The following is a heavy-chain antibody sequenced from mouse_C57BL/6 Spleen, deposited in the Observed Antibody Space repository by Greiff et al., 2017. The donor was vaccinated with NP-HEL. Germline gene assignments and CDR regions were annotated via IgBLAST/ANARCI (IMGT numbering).Heavy chain of an antibody. J-gene: IGHJ2*01. CDR1: GYTFTSYW. D-gene: IGHD2-5*01. CDR3: VAYDSNYCDY. Sequence: QVQLQQPGAELVKPGASVKMSCKASGYTFTSYWITWVKQRPGQGLEWIGDIYPGSGSTNYNEKFKSKATLTVDTSSSTAYMQPISLTSEDSAVYYCVAYDSNYCDYLGQCTTLTVSS. V-gene: IGHV1-55*01. CDR2: IYPGSGST.